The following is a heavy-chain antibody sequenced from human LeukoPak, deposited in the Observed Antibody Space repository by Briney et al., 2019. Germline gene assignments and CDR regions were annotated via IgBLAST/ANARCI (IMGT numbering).Heavy chain of an antibody. V-gene: IGHV3-30*18. J-gene: IGHJ6*02. CDR3: AKAPYSAIDYDYVWGSFRPPYYYYYGMDV. CDR1: GFTFSSYG. CDR2: ISYDGSNK. Sequence: PGRALRLSCAASGFTFSSYGMHWVRQAPGKGPEWVAVISYDGSNKYYADSVKGRFTISRDNSKNTLYLQMNSLRAEDTAGYYCAKAPYSAIDYDYVWGSFRPPYYYYYGMDVWGQGTTVTVSS. D-gene: IGHD3-16*02.